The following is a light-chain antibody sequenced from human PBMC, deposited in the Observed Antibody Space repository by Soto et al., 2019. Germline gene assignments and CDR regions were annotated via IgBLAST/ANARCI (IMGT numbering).Light chain of an antibody. CDR3: QQYNNWPLT. CDR2: GAS. V-gene: IGKV3-15*01. J-gene: IGKJ4*01. CDR1: QSVSSK. Sequence: EIVLAQFPGTLSLSPGERATLSCRPSQSVSSKLPWYQQKPGQAPRLLIYGASTRATGIPARFSGSGSGTEFTLTISSLQSEDFAVYYCQQYNNWPLTFGGGTKVDIK.